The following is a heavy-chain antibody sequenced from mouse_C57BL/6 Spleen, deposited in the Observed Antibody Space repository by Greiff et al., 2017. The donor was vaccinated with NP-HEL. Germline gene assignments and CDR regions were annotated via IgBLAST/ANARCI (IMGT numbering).Heavy chain of an antibody. CDR2: IWGGGST. CDR3: ATALTGTRAIDY. V-gene: IGHV2-9*01. Sequence: VQLVESGPGLVAPSQCLSITCTVSGFSLTSYGVDWVRQPPGKGLEWLGLIWGGGSTNYNSALMCRLSISTDNSKSQVFLKMNSLLTDDTAMYYCATALTGTRAIDYWGQGTSVTVSS. CDR1: GFSLTSYG. J-gene: IGHJ4*01. D-gene: IGHD4-1*01.